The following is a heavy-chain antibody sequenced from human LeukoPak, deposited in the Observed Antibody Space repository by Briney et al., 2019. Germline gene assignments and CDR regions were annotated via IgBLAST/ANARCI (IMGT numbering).Heavy chain of an antibody. CDR2: IYSGGST. Sequence: GGSLRLSCAASGFTVSSDYMSWVRQAPGKGLEWVSVIYSGGSTYYADSVKGRFTISRDNSKNTLYLQMNSLRAEDTAVYYCARELGGGIYYYGMDVWGQGTTVTVSS. J-gene: IGHJ6*02. CDR3: ARELGGGIYYYGMDV. CDR1: GFTVSSDY. V-gene: IGHV3-66*01. D-gene: IGHD2-15*01.